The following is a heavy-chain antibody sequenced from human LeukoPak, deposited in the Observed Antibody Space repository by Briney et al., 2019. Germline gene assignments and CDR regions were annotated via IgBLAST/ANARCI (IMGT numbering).Heavy chain of an antibody. D-gene: IGHD3-10*01. CDR1: GFTFSNYA. Sequence: GKSLRLSCAASGFTFSNYAMHWVRQAPGKGLEWVSLISSGGTYEYYADSVKGRFTISRDNSKNTLYLQLNSLRAEDTAVYYCARDSTYYYDSGSSGPHYFDNWGQGTLVTISS. J-gene: IGHJ4*02. CDR3: ARDSTYYYDSGSSGPHYFDN. CDR2: ISSGGTYE. V-gene: IGHV3-30*01.